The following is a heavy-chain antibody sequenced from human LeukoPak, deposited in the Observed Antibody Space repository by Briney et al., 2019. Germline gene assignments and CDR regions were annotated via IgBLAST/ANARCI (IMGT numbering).Heavy chain of an antibody. D-gene: IGHD3-10*01. Sequence: SETLSLTCTVSGGSISSSSYYWGWIRQPPGKGLEWIGSIYYSGSTYYNPSLKSRVTISVDTSKNQFSLKLSSVTAADTAVYYCARGRGVTMVRGSLTCFDYWGQGTLVTVSS. CDR1: GGSISSSSYY. CDR2: IYYSGST. V-gene: IGHV4-39*07. CDR3: ARGRGVTMVRGSLTCFDY. J-gene: IGHJ4*02.